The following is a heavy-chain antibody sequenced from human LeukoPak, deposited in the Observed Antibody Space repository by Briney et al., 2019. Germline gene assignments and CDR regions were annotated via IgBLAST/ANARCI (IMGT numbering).Heavy chain of an antibody. CDR2: MNPNSGNT. CDR3: ATSTNYYDSSGTSDY. V-gene: IGHV1-8*01. J-gene: IGHJ4*02. D-gene: IGHD3-22*01. Sequence: ASVKVSCKASGYTFTSYDINWVRQATGQGPEWMGWMNPNSGNTGYAQKFQGRVTMTRSTSISTAYMELSSLRSEDTAVYYCATSTNYYDSSGTSDYWGQGTLVTVSS. CDR1: GYTFTSYD.